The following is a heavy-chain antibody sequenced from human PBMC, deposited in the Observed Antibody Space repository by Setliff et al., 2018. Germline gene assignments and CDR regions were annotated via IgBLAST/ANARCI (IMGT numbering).Heavy chain of an antibody. J-gene: IGHJ3*02. CDR3: ARDPEGGEFDI. V-gene: IGHV3-7*01. D-gene: IGHD2-21*01. CDR2: IREDGSGN. CDR1: GFPFSGSW. Sequence: PGGSLRLSCAASGFPFSGSWMAWVRQAPGQGLEWVADIREDGSGNFYADSVRGRFTISRDNARNSLFLQMNSLSAEDTAVYYCARDPEGGEFDIWGQGTLVTVS.